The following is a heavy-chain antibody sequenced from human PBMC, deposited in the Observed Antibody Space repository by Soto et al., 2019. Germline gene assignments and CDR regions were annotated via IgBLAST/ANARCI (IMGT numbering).Heavy chain of an antibody. D-gene: IGHD3-10*01. CDR1: GYTFTSYG. Sequence: GASVKVSCKASGYTFTSYGISWVRQAPGQGLEWMGWISAYNGNTNYAQKLQGRVTMTTDTSTSTAYMELRSLRSDDTAVYYCARDRRVVRGVISYYYYYGMDVWGQGTTVTVS. CDR2: ISAYNGNT. J-gene: IGHJ6*02. CDR3: ARDRRVVRGVISYYYYYGMDV. V-gene: IGHV1-18*01.